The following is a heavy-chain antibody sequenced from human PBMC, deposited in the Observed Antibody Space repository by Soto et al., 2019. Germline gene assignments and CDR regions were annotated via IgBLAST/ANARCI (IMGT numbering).Heavy chain of an antibody. V-gene: IGHV3-30*03. Sequence: QVHLVESGGGVVQPGRSLRLSCEASGFTFSAFGMHWVRQAPGKGLEWVAIISYDGILKYYADSVKGRFTISRDTSKSALYLQMNSLRPEDTAVYYCARSDDLWGPGTLVTVST. J-gene: IGHJ4*02. CDR2: ISYDGILK. CDR1: GFTFSAFG. CDR3: ARSDDL.